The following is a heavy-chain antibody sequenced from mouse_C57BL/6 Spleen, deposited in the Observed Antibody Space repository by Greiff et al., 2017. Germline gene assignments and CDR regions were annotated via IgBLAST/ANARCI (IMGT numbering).Heavy chain of an antibody. D-gene: IGHD1-1*01. CDR3: VSYGSFAY. CDR2: IRSKSNNYAT. V-gene: IGHV10-1*01. CDR1: GFSFNTYA. Sequence: EVQLVESGGGLVQPKGSLKLSCAASGFSFNTYAMNWVRQAPGKGLEWVARIRSKSNNYATYYDDSVKDRFTISRDDSESMLYLQMNNVKTEDTAMYYCVSYGSFAYWGQGTLVTVSA. J-gene: IGHJ3*01.